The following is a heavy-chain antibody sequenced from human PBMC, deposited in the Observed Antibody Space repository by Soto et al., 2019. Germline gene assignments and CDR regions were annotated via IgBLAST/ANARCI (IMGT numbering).Heavy chain of an antibody. CDR2: INHSGST. J-gene: IGHJ4*02. Sequence: QVQLQQWGAGLLKPSETLSLTCAVYGGSFSGYYWSWIRQPPGKGLEWIGEINHSGSTNYNPSLKSRVTISVDTSKNQFSLKLSSVTAADTAVYYCARETMWGKYGDYVDYWGQGTLVTVSS. CDR1: GGSFSGYY. V-gene: IGHV4-34*01. D-gene: IGHD3-16*01. CDR3: ARETMWGKYGDYVDY.